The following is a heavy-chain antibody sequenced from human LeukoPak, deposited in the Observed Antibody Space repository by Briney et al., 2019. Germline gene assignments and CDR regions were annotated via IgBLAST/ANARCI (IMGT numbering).Heavy chain of an antibody. CDR3: ARVDSGSYYPASWFDP. J-gene: IGHJ5*02. CDR2: IIPIFGTA. CDR1: GGTFSSYA. Sequence: SVKVSCKASGGTFSSYAISWVRQAPGQGLERMGGIIPIFGTANYAQKFQGRVTITADKSTSTAYMELSSLRSEDTAVYYCARVDSGSYYPASWFDPWGQGTLVTVSS. D-gene: IGHD3-10*01. V-gene: IGHV1-69*06.